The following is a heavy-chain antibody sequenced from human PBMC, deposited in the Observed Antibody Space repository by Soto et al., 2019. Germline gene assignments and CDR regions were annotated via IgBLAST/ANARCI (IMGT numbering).Heavy chain of an antibody. CDR2: IRDSGST. V-gene: IGHV4-31*03. CDR3: ARGFATYFEY. CDR1: GGSVSSDDYS. J-gene: IGHJ4*02. Sequence: QVQLQESGPGLVKPSQTLSVTCTVSGGSVSSDDYSWSWIRQHPGKGLEWIGYIRDSGSTYYHPSLEGRVTISVDTSENTLPLRLSSVTAADTAVYYCARGFATYFEYWGQGPLVTASS.